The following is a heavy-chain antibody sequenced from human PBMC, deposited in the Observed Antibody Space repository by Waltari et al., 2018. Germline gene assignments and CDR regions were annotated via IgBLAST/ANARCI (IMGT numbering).Heavy chain of an antibody. Sequence: QVQLQESGPGLVKPSQTLSRTCTLSGAPISRGGYYWSWMRQPAGEGLEWIGRNYTSGSTNYNPSLKSRVHISVDTSKNQFSLELSSVTAADTAVYYCASGTDPFRYWGQGTLVTVSS. D-gene: IGHD2-8*02. CDR3: ASGTDPFRY. V-gene: IGHV4-61*02. J-gene: IGHJ4*02. CDR2: NYTSGST. CDR1: GAPISRGGYY.